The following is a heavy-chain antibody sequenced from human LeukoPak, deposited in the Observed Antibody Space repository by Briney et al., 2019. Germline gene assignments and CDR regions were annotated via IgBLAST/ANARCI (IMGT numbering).Heavy chain of an antibody. CDR1: GGSISSSSYY. CDR2: IYYSGST. Sequence: PSETLSLTCTVSGGSISSSSYYWGWIRQPPGKGLEWIGSIYYSGSTYYNPSLKSRATISVDTSKNQFSLKLSSVTAADTAVYYCATTRDWYSLDAFDIWGQGTMVTVSS. V-gene: IGHV4-39*01. J-gene: IGHJ3*02. CDR3: ATTRDWYSLDAFDI. D-gene: IGHD3-9*01.